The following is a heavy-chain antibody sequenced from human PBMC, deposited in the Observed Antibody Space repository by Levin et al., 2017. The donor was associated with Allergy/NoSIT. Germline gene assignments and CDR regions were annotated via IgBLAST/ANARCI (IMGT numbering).Heavy chain of an antibody. V-gene: IGHV1-69*06. J-gene: IGHJ4*02. CDR3: ARGLSSIAARDYFDY. CDR2: IIPIFGTA. Sequence: GASVKVSCKASGGTFSSYAISWVRQAPGQGLEWMGGIIPIFGTANYAQKFQGRVTITADKSTSTAYMELSSLRSEDTAVYYCARGLSSIAARDYFDYWGQGTLVTVSS. CDR1: GGTFSSYA. D-gene: IGHD6-6*01.